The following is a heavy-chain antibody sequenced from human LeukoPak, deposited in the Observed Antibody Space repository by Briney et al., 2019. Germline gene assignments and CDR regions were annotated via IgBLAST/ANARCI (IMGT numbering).Heavy chain of an antibody. D-gene: IGHD3-10*01. CDR2: IDYSGGST. CDR1: GVTFSNYA. V-gene: IGHV3-23*01. Sequence: GGSLRLSCAASGVTFSNYAMSWVRQAPGKGLEWVSTIDYSGGSTYYANSVKGRFTISRDNSKNTLYMQMNSLRAEDTAIYYCAKVPYSDYGSGRPPFMDVWGQGTTVAVS. J-gene: IGHJ6*02. CDR3: AKVPYSDYGSGRPPFMDV.